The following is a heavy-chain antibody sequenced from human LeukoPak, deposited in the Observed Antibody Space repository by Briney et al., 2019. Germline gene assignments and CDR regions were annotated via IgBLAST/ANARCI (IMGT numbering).Heavy chain of an antibody. Sequence: PSETLSLTCAVYGGSFSGYYWSWIRQPPGKGLEWIGEINHSGSTNYNPSLKSRVTISVDTSKNQFSLKLSSVTAADTAVYYCARVSRSGVISPPFCFDYWGQGTLVTVSS. CDR3: ARVSRSGVISPPFCFDY. CDR1: GGSFSGYY. CDR2: INHSGST. D-gene: IGHD3-16*02. V-gene: IGHV4-34*01. J-gene: IGHJ4*02.